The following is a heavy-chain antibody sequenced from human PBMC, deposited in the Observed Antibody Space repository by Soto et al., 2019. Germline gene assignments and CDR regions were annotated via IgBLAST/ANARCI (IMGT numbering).Heavy chain of an antibody. CDR2: IYYSEST. CDR3: ARDSEQSKGEWVRQLWLRSGFDYGMDV. D-gene: IGHD5-18*01. Sequence: SETLSLTCTVSSASGSSGSYYWSWIRQPPGKGLEGIGYIYYSESTNYKPSLKSRFTISVDTSKNQFSLKLSSVTAADTAVYYCARDSEQSKGEWVRQLWLRSGFDYGMDVWGQGTPVTVSS. J-gene: IGHJ6*02. V-gene: IGHV4-61*01. CDR1: SASGSSGSYY.